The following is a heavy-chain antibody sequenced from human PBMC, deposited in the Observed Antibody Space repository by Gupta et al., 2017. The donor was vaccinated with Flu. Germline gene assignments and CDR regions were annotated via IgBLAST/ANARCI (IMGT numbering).Heavy chain of an antibody. CDR2: ISGSGGST. J-gene: IGHJ4*02. Sequence: EVQLLESGGGLVQPGGSLRLSCAASGFTFSSYAMSWVGQAPGKGLEWVSAISGSGGSTYYADSVKGRFTISRDNSKNTLYLQMNSLRAEDTAVYYCAKDLPPLLVPATAIPGGFDYWGQGTLVTVSS. V-gene: IGHV3-23*01. CDR1: GFTFSSYA. CDR3: AKDLPPLLVPATAIPGGFDY. D-gene: IGHD2-2*01.